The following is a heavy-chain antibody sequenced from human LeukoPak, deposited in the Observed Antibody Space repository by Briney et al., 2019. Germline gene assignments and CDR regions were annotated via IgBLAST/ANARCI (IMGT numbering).Heavy chain of an antibody. V-gene: IGHV3-21*01. Sequence: GGSLRLSCAASGFTFSSYSMNWVRQAPGKGLEWVSSISSSSSYIYYADSVKGRFTISRDNAKNSLYLQMNSLRAEDTAVYYCARGHSYGYHYYYYGMDVWGQGTTVTVSS. D-gene: IGHD5-18*01. CDR3: ARGHSYGYHYYYYGMDV. CDR2: ISSSSSYI. CDR1: GFTFSSYS. J-gene: IGHJ6*02.